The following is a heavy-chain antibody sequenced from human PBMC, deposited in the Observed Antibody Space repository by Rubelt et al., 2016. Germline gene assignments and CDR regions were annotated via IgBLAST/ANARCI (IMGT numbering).Heavy chain of an antibody. Sequence: GGSLRLSCAASGFTVSSNYMSWVRQAPEKGLEWVANMKQDGSEKYYVDSVKGRFTISRDNAKNSLYLQVNSLRAEDTAVYYCVRDRHYDFWSGYYDNFDSWGQGTLVTVSS. J-gene: IGHJ4*02. D-gene: IGHD3-3*01. CDR1: GFTVSSNY. CDR2: MKQDGSEK. CDR3: VRDRHYDFWSGYYDNFDS. V-gene: IGHV3-7*03.